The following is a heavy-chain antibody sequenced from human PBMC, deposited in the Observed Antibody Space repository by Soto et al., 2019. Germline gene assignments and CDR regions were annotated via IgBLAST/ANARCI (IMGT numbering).Heavy chain of an antibody. V-gene: IGHV4-59*01. J-gene: IGHJ4*02. Sequence: SETLSLTCTVSGGSISSYYWSWIRQPPGKGLEWIGYIYYSGSTNYNPSLKSRVTISVDTSKNQFSLKLSSVTAADTAVYYCARKRGGDFDYWGQGTLVTVSS. CDR2: IYYSGST. CDR1: GGSISSYY. CDR3: ARKRGGDFDY.